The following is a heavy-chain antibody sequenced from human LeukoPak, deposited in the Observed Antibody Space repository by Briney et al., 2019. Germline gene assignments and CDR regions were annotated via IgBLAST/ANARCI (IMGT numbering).Heavy chain of an antibody. D-gene: IGHD3-10*01. CDR3: ARGPVSITMVRGRAFDY. J-gene: IGHJ4*02. Sequence: LSLTCAVYGGSFSGYYWSWIRQAPGKGLEWVSYISSSGSTIYYADSVKGRFTISRDNAKNSLYLQMNSLRAEDTAVYYCARGPVSITMVRGRAFDYWGQGTLVTVSS. V-gene: IGHV3-11*04. CDR2: ISSSGSTI. CDR1: GGSFSGYY.